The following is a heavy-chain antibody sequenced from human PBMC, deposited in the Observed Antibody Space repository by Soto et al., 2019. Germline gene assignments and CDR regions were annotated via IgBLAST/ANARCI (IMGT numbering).Heavy chain of an antibody. V-gene: IGHV3-66*01. CDR3: ARGRSHYYYYGMDV. Sequence: GGSLRLSCAASGFTVSSNYMSWVRQAPGKGLEWVSVIYSGGSTYYADSVKGRFTISRDNSKNTLYLQMNSLRAEDTAVYYCARGRSHYYYYGMDVWGQGTTVTVS. CDR1: GFTVSSNY. J-gene: IGHJ6*02. CDR2: IYSGGST. D-gene: IGHD1-26*01.